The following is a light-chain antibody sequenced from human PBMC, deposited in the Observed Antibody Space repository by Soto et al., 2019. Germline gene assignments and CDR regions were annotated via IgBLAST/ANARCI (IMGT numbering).Light chain of an antibody. CDR1: QGISSW. CDR3: QQYNSYPIT. Sequence: DIQMTQSPSTLSASVGDRVTITCRASQGISSWLAWYQQKPGKAPKLLIYDASSLESGVPSRFSGSGSGTVFTLTFSSLQPDDFATYYCQQYNSYPITFGQGTRLEIK. CDR2: DAS. J-gene: IGKJ5*01. V-gene: IGKV1-5*01.